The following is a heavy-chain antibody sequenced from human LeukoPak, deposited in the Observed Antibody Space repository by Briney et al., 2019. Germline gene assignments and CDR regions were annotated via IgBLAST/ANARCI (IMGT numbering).Heavy chain of an antibody. Sequence: GGSLRLSCAASGFTFSTYAMSWVRQAPGKGLEWVSGISGSGYSTYYADSVKGRFTISRDNAKNSLFLQMDSLRAEDTAVYYCAGGAGWLIDYWGQGTLVTVSS. J-gene: IGHJ4*02. CDR3: AGGAGWLIDY. V-gene: IGHV3-23*01. CDR2: ISGSGYST. D-gene: IGHD3-16*01. CDR1: GFTFSTYA.